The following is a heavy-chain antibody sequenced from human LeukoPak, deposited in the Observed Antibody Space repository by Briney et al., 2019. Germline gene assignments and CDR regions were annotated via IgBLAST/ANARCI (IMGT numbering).Heavy chain of an antibody. CDR1: GVSISSYY. V-gene: IGHV4-59*01. CDR3: AKDRGGGNSWIDY. Sequence: PSETLSLTCTVSGVSISSYYWSWIRQPPGKGLEWIGNIYNTGSTNYNPSLKSRVTISVDTSKSQFSLKLSSVTAADTAVYYCAKDRGGGNSWIDYWGQGTLVTVSS. CDR2: IYNTGST. J-gene: IGHJ4*02. D-gene: IGHD6-13*01.